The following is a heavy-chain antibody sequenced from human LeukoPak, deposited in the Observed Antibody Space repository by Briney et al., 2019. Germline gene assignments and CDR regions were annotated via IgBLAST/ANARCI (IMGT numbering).Heavy chain of an antibody. V-gene: IGHV4-59*08. Sequence: SETLSLTCTVSGGSISSYYWSWIRQPPGKGLEWIGYIYYSGSTNYNPSLKSRVTISVDTSKNQFSLKLSSVTAADTAVYYCASQIVVVPAARDFGAFDIWGQGTVVTVSS. CDR2: IYYSGST. D-gene: IGHD2-2*01. CDR3: ASQIVVVPAARDFGAFDI. J-gene: IGHJ3*02. CDR1: GGSISSYY.